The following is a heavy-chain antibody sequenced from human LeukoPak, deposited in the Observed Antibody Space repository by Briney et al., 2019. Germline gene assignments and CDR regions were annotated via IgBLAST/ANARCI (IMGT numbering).Heavy chain of an antibody. Sequence: GGSLRLSCAASGFTFSSYAMSWVRQAPGKGLERVSAISGSGGSTYYADSVKGRFTISRDNSKNTLYLQMNSLRAEDTAVYYCAKLDGIAVAGRRGRGIDYWGQGTLVTVSS. D-gene: IGHD6-19*01. CDR2: ISGSGGST. CDR3: AKLDGIAVAGRRGRGIDY. V-gene: IGHV3-23*01. CDR1: GFTFSSYA. J-gene: IGHJ4*02.